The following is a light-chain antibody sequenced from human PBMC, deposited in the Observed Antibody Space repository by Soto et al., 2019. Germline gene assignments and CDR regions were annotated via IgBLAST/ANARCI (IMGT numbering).Light chain of an antibody. CDR2: AAS. J-gene: IGKJ4*01. V-gene: IGKV3-11*01. CDR3: QQRSNWLT. CDR1: QSVSSY. Sequence: EIVLTQSPATLSLSPGERATLSCRASQSVSSYLAWYQQKPGQAPRLLIYAASNRATGIPARFSGSGSGTDFTLTISSLEPEDFAVYDCQQRSNWLTFGGGTKVEIK.